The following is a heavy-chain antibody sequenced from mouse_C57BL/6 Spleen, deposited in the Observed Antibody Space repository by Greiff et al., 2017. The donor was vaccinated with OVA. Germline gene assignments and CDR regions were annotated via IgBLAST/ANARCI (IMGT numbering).Heavy chain of an antibody. CDR3: AREEAYYSKGYAMDY. V-gene: IGHV1-61*01. J-gene: IGHJ4*01. CDR2: IYPSDSET. D-gene: IGHD2-5*01. Sequence: VQLQQSGAELVRPGSSVKLSCKASGYTFTSYWMDWVKQRPGQGLEWIGNIYPSDSETHYNQKFKDKATLTVDKSSSTAYMQLSSLTSEDSAVYYCAREEAYYSKGYAMDYWGQGTSVTVSS. CDR1: GYTFTSYW.